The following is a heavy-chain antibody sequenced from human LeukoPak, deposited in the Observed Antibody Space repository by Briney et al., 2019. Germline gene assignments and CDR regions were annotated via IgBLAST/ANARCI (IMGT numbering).Heavy chain of an antibody. D-gene: IGHD5-12*01. CDR1: GFTFSSYA. J-gene: IGHJ4*02. Sequence: SGGSLRLSCAASGFTFSSYAMSWIRQAPGKGLVWVSRINSDGSSTNYADSVKGRFTVSRDNAKNTLYLQMNSLRAEDTAVYYCARDPPRGYSGYGIDYWGEGTLVTVSS. CDR3: ARDPPRGYSGYGIDY. CDR2: INSDGSST. V-gene: IGHV3-74*01.